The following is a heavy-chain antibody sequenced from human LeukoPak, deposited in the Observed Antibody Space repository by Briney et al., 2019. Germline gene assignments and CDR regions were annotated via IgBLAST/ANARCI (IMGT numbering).Heavy chain of an antibody. D-gene: IGHD1-26*01. V-gene: IGHV3-15*01. CDR2: FKSKVDGGTT. CDR1: GFTFSNAW. CDR3: TASIYSGSYYFDY. Sequence: GGSLRLSCAASGFTFSNAWMSWVRQAPGKGLEWVGRFKSKVDGGTTDYAAPVKGRFTISRDDSKNTLYLQMNSLKTEDTAVYYCTASIYSGSYYFDYWGQGTLVTVSS. J-gene: IGHJ4*02.